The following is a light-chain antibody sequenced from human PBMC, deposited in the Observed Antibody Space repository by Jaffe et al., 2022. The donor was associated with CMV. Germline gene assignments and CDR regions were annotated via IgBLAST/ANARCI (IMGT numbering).Light chain of an antibody. CDR1: QGISNF. V-gene: IGKV1-17*03. J-gene: IGKJ2*01. CDR2: AAS. Sequence: DIQMTQSPSVMSASVGERVTITCRASQGISNFLVWFQQKPGRVPKRLIYAASNLQSGVPPRFSGSGSGTAFTLTINSLQPDDFATYYCLQHYNFPYTFGQGTKLEIK. CDR3: LQHYNFPYT.